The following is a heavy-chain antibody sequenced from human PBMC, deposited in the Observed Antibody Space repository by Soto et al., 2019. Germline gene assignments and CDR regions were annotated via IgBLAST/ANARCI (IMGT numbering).Heavy chain of an antibody. CDR1: GGTFSSYA. D-gene: IGHD2-15*01. CDR2: IIPIFGTA. CDR3: AKESGYCSGGTSYSPPVIDY. V-gene: IGHV1-69*14. Sequence: QVQLVQSGAEVKKPGSSVKVSCKASGGTFSSYAISWVRQAPGQGLEWMGGIIPIFGTANYAQKFQGRVRIPEDKPTSPAYRELSSLMFEAPAFYYWAKESGYCSGGTSYSPPVIDYWGQGTLVTVSS. J-gene: IGHJ4*02.